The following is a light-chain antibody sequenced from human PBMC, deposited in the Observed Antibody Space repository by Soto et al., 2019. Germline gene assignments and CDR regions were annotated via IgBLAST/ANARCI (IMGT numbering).Light chain of an antibody. CDR3: CSYAGSYTVV. Sequence: QSALPQPRSVSGSPGQSVTISCTGTSSDVGGYNYVSWYQQHPGKAPKLMIYDVSKRPSGVPDRFSGSKSGNTASLTISGLQAEDEADYYCCSYAGSYTVVFGTGTKLTVL. V-gene: IGLV2-11*01. CDR1: SSDVGGYNY. CDR2: DVS. J-gene: IGLJ1*01.